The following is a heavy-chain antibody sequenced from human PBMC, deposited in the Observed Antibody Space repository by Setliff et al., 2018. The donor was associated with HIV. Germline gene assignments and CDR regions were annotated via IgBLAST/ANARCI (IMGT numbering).Heavy chain of an antibody. CDR2: ISAYNGNT. V-gene: IGHV1-18*01. Sequence: VASVKVSCKASGYTFTSYGISWVRQAPGQGLGWMGWISAYNGNTNYAQKLQGRVTMTTDTSTSTAYMELRSLRSDDTAVYYCARVPYRSAWFSGGHDAFDIWGQGTMVTVSS. CDR1: GYTFTSYG. J-gene: IGHJ3*02. D-gene: IGHD6-19*01. CDR3: ARVPYRSAWFSGGHDAFDI.